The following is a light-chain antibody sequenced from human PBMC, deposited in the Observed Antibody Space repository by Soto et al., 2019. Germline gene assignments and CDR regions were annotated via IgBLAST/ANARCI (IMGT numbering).Light chain of an antibody. CDR2: GAS. V-gene: IGKV3-20*01. CDR3: QQYDNSPIT. Sequence: PGERASLSCGASQSICSSFLAWYQQKPGQAPRLLIYGASSRATGIPDRFSGTGSETDFTLTISRLEPEDFAVYYCQQYDNSPITFGQGTRRESK. CDR1: QSICSSF. J-gene: IGKJ5*01.